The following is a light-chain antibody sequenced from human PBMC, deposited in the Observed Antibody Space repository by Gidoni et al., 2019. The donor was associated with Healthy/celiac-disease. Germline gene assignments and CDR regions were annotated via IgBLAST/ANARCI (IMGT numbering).Light chain of an antibody. CDR3: AAWDDSLNGRVV. Sequence: QSVLTQPPSASGTPGQRVTISCSGSSSNIGSNTVNWYQQLPGTAPKLLLYSNNQRPSGLPDRFSGSKSGTSASLAISGLQSEDEADYYCAAWDDSLNGRVVFGGGTKLTVL. J-gene: IGLJ2*01. V-gene: IGLV1-44*01. CDR1: SSNIGSNT. CDR2: SNN.